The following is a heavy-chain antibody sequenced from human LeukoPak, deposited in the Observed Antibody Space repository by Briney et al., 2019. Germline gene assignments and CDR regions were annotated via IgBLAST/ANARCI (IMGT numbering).Heavy chain of an antibody. J-gene: IGHJ4*02. D-gene: IGHD3-16*01. CDR1: GFTFSSYS. V-gene: IGHV3-21*05. CDR3: VCLGLGGLSLD. CDR2: ISSSSSYI. Sequence: GGSLRPSCAASGFTFSSYSMNWVRQAPGKGLEWVSYISSSSSYIYYADSVKGRFTISRDNAKNTLYLQMNSLRVEDTAVYYCVCLGLGGLSLDWGQGTLVTVSS.